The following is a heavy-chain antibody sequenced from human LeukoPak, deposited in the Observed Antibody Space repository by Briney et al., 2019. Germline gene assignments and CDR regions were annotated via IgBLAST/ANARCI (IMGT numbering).Heavy chain of an antibody. CDR2: IVPIVVVT. V-gene: IGHV1-69*02. J-gene: IGHJ3*01. Sequence: SVKVSCKASADTFNTYTISWVRQAPGQGLEWMGRIVPIVVVTNHAPKFQGRIKITADKATTTAFMELTSLGFEDTAVYYCARYDYGDALDVWGQGTLVTV. CDR1: ADTFNTYT. CDR3: ARYDYGDALDV. D-gene: IGHD4-17*01.